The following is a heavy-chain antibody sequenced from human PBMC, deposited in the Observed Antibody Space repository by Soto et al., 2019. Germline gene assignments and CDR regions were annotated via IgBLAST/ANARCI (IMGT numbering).Heavy chain of an antibody. Sequence: TLSLTFAVPRLSIASSNRWCWVRQPPGKGLEWIGEIYHSGSTNYNPSLKSRVTISVDKSKNQFSLQLSSVTAADTALYYCARDPPLPAAMVDWGQGTLVT. CDR3: ARDPPLPAAMVD. D-gene: IGHD2-2*01. V-gene: IGHV4-4*02. J-gene: IGHJ4*02. CDR2: IYHSGST. CDR1: RLSIASSNR.